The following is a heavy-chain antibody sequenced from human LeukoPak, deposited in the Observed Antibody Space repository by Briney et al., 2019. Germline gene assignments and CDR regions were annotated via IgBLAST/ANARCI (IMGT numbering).Heavy chain of an antibody. D-gene: IGHD2-21*02. CDR2: VYRSGGT. V-gene: IGHV4-4*02. CDR3: GRHVNGDSSAAFDL. Sequence: PSGTLSLTCAVSGDSISDKYWWRWVRQFPDKGLEWIGEVYRSGGTSYNPSLKSRVTVSIDYSKNQFSLNLRSVTAADTAVYYCGRHVNGDSSAAFDLWGQGTMVFVSS. CDR1: GDSISDKYW. J-gene: IGHJ3*01.